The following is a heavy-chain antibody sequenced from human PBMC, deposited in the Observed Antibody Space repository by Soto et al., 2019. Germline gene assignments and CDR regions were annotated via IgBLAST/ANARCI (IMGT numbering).Heavy chain of an antibody. V-gene: IGHV3-33*01. CDR2: IWYDGSNK. CDR1: GFTFSSYG. D-gene: IGHD5-12*01. J-gene: IGHJ4*02. Sequence: GGSLRLSCAASGFTFSSYGMHWVRQAPGKGLEWVAVIWYDGSNKYYADSVKGRFTISRDNSKNTLYLQMNSLRAEDTAVYYCARDKEMATFYFDYWGQGTLVTVSS. CDR3: ARDKEMATFYFDY.